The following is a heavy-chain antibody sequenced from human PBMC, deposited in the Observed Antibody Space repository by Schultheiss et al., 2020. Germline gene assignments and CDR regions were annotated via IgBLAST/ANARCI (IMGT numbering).Heavy chain of an antibody. CDR3: ARDTYYGSGTDY. CDR2: ISWNSGSI. D-gene: IGHD3-10*01. J-gene: IGHJ4*02. CDR1: GFNFKNFW. Sequence: GGSLRLSCAASGFNFKNFWMSWVRQAPGKGLEWVSGISWNSGSIGYADSVKGRFTISRDNSKNTLYLQMNSLRAEDTALYYCARDTYYGSGTDYWGQGTLVTVSS. V-gene: IGHV3-23*01.